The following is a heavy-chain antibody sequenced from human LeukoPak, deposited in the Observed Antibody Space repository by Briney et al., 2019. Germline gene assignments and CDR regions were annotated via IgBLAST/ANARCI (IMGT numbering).Heavy chain of an antibody. CDR3: ARTRDSSGCFDL. CDR2: ISTGSTYI. J-gene: IGHJ5*02. CDR1: GFTFSTYS. D-gene: IGHD6-19*01. Sequence: GGSLRLSCSASGFTFSTYSMNWVRQAPGKGLEWVSSISTGSTYILYGDSVKGRFTISRDNADNSLYLQMNSLRAEDTAVYYCARTRDSSGCFDLWGQGTLVTVSS. V-gene: IGHV3-21*01.